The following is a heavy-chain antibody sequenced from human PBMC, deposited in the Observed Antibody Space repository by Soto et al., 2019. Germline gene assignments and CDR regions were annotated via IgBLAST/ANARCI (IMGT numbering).Heavy chain of an antibody. CDR3: ANSRYGDYYFDD. Sequence: EVQLVESGGGLVQPGRSLRLSCAASGFTFDEYVMYWVRQAPGKGLEWVSSISWNGDTFGYADSVKGRFTISRDNAKNCLYLQMNSLTAVDTALYYCANSRYGDYYFDDWGQGTLVTVSS. J-gene: IGHJ4*02. CDR2: ISWNGDTF. CDR1: GFTFDEYV. D-gene: IGHD4-17*01. V-gene: IGHV3-9*01.